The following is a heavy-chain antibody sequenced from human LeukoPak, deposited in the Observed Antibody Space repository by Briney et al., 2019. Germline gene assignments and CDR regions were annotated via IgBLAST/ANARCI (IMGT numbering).Heavy chain of an antibody. CDR1: GGSFSGFF. CDR2: INRRGTT. Sequence: PSETLSLTCGVSGGSFSGFFWTWIRQSPGRGLEWIGEINRRGTTYYNPSLESRLAISLDTSRNQLFLNLTSVTAADTAVYFCARGGTTYFSGSGTHPWGQGTLVTVSS. V-gene: IGHV4-34*01. CDR3: ARGGTTYFSGSGTHP. J-gene: IGHJ5*02. D-gene: IGHD3-10*01.